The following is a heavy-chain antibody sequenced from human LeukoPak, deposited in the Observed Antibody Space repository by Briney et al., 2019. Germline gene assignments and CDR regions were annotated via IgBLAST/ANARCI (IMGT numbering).Heavy chain of an antibody. Sequence: SETLSLTCTVSGGSISSSSYYWGWIRQPPGKGLEWIGSIYYSGSTYYNPSLKSRVTISVDTSKNQFSLKLSSVTAADTAVYYCARMVHDSSGYSPSLFDYWGQGTLVTVSS. V-gene: IGHV4-39*07. D-gene: IGHD3-22*01. CDR1: GGSISSSSYY. CDR2: IYYSGST. CDR3: ARMVHDSSGYSPSLFDY. J-gene: IGHJ4*02.